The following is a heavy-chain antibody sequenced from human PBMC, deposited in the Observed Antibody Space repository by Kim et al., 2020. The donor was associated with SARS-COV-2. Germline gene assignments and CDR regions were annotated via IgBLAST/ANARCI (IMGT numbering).Heavy chain of an antibody. D-gene: IGHD6-13*01. CDR3: AKDGIAAAGIYSYGMDV. J-gene: IGHJ6*02. V-gene: IGHV3-9*01. CDR1: GFTFADYS. CDR2: ISWNSGSI. Sequence: GGSLRLSCAASGFTFADYSMHWVRQAPGKGLEWVSGISWNSGSIGYADSVKGRFTISRDNAKNSLYLQMNSLRAEDTALYYCAKDGIAAAGIYSYGMDVWGQGTTVSVSS.